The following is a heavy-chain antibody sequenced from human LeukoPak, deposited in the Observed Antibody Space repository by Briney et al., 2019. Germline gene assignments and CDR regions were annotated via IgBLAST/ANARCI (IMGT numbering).Heavy chain of an antibody. CDR2: ISYDGSDI. J-gene: IGHJ4*02. CDR1: GFAFNNYA. Sequence: PGRSLRLSCAASGFAFNNYAMHWVRQAPGKGLEWVAFISYDGSDIYYADSVKGRFTISRDNSKNTLYLQMNSLRVEDTAVYFCARDQPGTYTLSGDWGQGTLVTVSS. CDR3: ARDQPGTYTLSGD. V-gene: IGHV3-30-3*01. D-gene: IGHD1-14*01.